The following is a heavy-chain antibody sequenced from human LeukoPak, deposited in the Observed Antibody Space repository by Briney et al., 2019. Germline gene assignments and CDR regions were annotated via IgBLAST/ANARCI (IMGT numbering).Heavy chain of an antibody. D-gene: IGHD3-16*02. CDR2: IRYDGTNK. J-gene: IGHJ4*02. CDR1: GFTFSSYG. V-gene: IGHV3-30*02. Sequence: GGSLRLSCAASGFTFSSYGMHWVRQAPGKGLEWVAFIRYDGTNKYYADSVKGRLTISRDNSKNTLYLQMNSLRAEDTAVYYCAKASSYDYVWGSYRYPYYFDYWGQGTLVTVSS. CDR3: AKASSYDYVWGSYRYPYYFDY.